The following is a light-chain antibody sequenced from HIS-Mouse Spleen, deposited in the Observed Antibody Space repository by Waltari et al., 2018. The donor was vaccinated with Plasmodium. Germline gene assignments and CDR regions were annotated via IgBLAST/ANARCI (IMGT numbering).Light chain of an antibody. CDR3: SSYTSSSTLNYV. J-gene: IGLJ1*01. CDR2: DVS. CDR1: SIYVGGSNS. Sequence: QSALTQPASVSGSPGQSVPISCTGTSIYVGGSNSCSWYQQHPVKAPKLMIYDVSNRPPGVSNRFSVSKSGNTASLTISGLQAEDEADYYCSSYTSSSTLNYVFGTGTKVTVL. V-gene: IGLV2-14*03.